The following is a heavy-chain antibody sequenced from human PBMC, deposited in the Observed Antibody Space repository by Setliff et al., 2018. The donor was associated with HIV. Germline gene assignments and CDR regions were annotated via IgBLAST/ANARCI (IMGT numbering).Heavy chain of an antibody. J-gene: IGHJ4*02. V-gene: IGHV4-59*08. CDR2: IYYSGGT. Sequence: SETLSLTCSVSGGSINSYYWSWIRQPPGKGLEWVGYIYYSGGTTYNPSLKSRVTISVDTSKNQFSLKLTSVTAADTAVYYCASRDTSRYFDDYWGQGTLVTVSS. D-gene: IGHD3-22*01. CDR1: GGSINSYY. CDR3: ASRDTSRYFDDY.